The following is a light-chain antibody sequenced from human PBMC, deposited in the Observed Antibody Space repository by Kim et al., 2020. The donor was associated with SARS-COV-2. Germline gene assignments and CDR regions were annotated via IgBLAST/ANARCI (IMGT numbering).Light chain of an antibody. Sequence: ATINCKSSQSVLYSSNNKSYLAWYQQKPGQPPKLLIYWASTRESGVPDRFSGSGSGTDFTLTISSLQAEDVAVYYCQQYYSTPLTFGQGTKVDIK. J-gene: IGKJ1*01. CDR1: QSVLYSSNNKSY. CDR3: QQYYSTPLT. CDR2: WAS. V-gene: IGKV4-1*01.